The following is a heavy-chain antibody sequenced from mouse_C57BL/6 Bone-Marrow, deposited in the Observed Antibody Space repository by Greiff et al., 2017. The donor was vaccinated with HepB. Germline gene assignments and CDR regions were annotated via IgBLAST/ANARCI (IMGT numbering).Heavy chain of an antibody. CDR1: GYTFTSYW. J-gene: IGHJ1*03. Sequence: VQLQQPGAELVRPGSSVKLSCKASGYTFTSYWMHWVKQRPIQGLEWIGNIDPSDSETHYNQKFKDKATLTVDKSSSTAYMQLSSLTSEASAVYYCAREGTTVVAHWYFDVWGTGTTVTVSS. V-gene: IGHV1-52*01. CDR2: IDPSDSET. CDR3: AREGTTVVAHWYFDV. D-gene: IGHD1-1*01.